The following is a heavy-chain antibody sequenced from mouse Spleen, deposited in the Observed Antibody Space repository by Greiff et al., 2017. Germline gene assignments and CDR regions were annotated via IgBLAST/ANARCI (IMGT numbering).Heavy chain of an antibody. Sequence: EVKLVESGGGLVKPGGSLKLSCAASGFTFSSYTMSWVRQTPEKRLEWVATISSGGSYTYYPDSVKGRFTISRDNAKNTLYLQMSSLKSEDTAMYYCTRAPITTVVAKDFDYWGQGTTLTVSS. V-gene: IGHV5-6-4*01. CDR2: ISSGGSYT. J-gene: IGHJ2*01. CDR1: GFTFSSYT. D-gene: IGHD1-1*01. CDR3: TRAPITTVVAKDFDY.